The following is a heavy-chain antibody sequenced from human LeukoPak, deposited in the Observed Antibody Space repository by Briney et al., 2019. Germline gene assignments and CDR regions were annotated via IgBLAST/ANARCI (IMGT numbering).Heavy chain of an antibody. J-gene: IGHJ4*02. CDR3: ARYSSSRYSPFDY. CDR2: ISYDGSNK. Sequence: GGSLRLSCAASGFTFSSYAMHWVRQAPGKGLEWVAVISYDGSNKYYADSVKGRFTISRDNSKNTLYLQMNSLRVEDTAVYYCARYSSSRYSPFDYWGQGTLVTVSS. V-gene: IGHV3-30*14. CDR1: GFTFSSYA. D-gene: IGHD6-13*01.